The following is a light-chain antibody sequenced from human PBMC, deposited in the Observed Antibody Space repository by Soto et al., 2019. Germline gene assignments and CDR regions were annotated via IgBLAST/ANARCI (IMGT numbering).Light chain of an antibody. CDR2: TNN. V-gene: IGLV1-44*01. CDR1: TSNIESHS. CDR3: ATWDDSRKGV. Sequence: QSVLTQPPSASGTPGQRIIISCSGSTSNIESHSVNWFQQVPGTAPRLLIITNNQRPSGVPDRFSGSKSGASASLATSGLQSEDEATYYCATWDDSRKGVFGTGTKVTVL. J-gene: IGLJ1*01.